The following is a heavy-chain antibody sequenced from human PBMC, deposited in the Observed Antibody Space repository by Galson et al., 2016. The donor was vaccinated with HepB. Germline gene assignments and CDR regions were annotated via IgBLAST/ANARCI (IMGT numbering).Heavy chain of an antibody. Sequence: SVKVSCKVSGYSLTELSLQWVRQAPGKGLEWMGGFDPEDGETVYAQKFQGRVTMTEDTSTDTAYLAVSSLRSEDTAFYYCATTTVTTRSYYGMNVWGQGTTVTVSS. D-gene: IGHD4-17*01. CDR1: GYSLTELS. CDR3: ATTTVTTRSYYGMNV. CDR2: FDPEDGET. J-gene: IGHJ6*02. V-gene: IGHV1-24*01.